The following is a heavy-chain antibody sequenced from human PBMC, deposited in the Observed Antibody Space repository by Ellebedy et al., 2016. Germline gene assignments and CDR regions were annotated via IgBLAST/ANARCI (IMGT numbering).Heavy chain of an antibody. V-gene: IGHV4-34*01. CDR3: ARGSGWVPRFDY. CDR2: INHSGST. Sequence: SETLSLTCAVYGGSFSGYYWSWIRQPPGKGLEWIGEINHSGSTNYNPSLKSRVTISVDTSKNQFSLKLSSVTAADTAVYYCARGSGWVPRFDYWGQGTLVTVSS. CDR1: GGSFSGYY. J-gene: IGHJ4*02. D-gene: IGHD6-19*01.